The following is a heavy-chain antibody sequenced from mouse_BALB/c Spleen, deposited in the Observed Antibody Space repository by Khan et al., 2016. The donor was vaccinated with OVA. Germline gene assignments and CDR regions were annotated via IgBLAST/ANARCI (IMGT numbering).Heavy chain of an antibody. CDR3: TRLAYYYDSEGFAY. V-gene: IGHV5-6*01. CDR1: GFTFSTYG. J-gene: IGHJ3*01. Sequence: DVQLVESGGDLVKPGGSLKLSCAASGFTFSTYGMSWVRQTPDKRLEWVATVSTGGSYTYYPDSVKGRFTISRDNAKNTLYLQMIGLKSEDTAMFYCTRLAYYYDSEGFAYWGPGTLVTVSA. D-gene: IGHD1-1*01. CDR2: VSTGGSYT.